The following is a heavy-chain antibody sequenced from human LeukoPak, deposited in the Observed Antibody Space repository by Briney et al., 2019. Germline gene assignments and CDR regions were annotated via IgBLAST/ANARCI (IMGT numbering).Heavy chain of an antibody. V-gene: IGHV3-21*04. CDR2: ISSSRSYI. CDR1: GFTFSSYN. Sequence: GGSLRLSCAASGFTFSSYNMNWVRQAPGKGLEWVSSISSSRSYIYYVDSVKGRFTISRDNSKNTLYLQMNSLRAEDTAVYYCARASVGATFIFDCGGQGTLVAFSA. J-gene: IGHJ4*02. CDR3: ARASVGATFIFDC. D-gene: IGHD1-26*01.